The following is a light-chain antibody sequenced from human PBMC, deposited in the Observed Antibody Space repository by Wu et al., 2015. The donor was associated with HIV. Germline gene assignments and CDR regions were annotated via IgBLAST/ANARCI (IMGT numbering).Light chain of an antibody. CDR3: QRCDTYLLT. Sequence: ASVGDRVTITCGPVRVLIVLAWYQRKPGKAPKLLIYEASTLQSGVPSRFSGSGSGTEFTLTISSLQPDDFGTYYCQRCDTYLLTFGGGTKVQI. CDR1: RVLIV. J-gene: IGKJ4*01. CDR2: EAS. V-gene: IGKV1-5*03.